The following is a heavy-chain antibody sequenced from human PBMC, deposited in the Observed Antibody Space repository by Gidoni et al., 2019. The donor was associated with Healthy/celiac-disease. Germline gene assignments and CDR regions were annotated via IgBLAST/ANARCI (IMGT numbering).Heavy chain of an antibody. D-gene: IGHD4-4*01. CDR2: IIPIFGTA. J-gene: IGHJ6*02. CDR3: ARVPGRGNYDYYYYGMDV. V-gene: IGHV1-69*01. CDR1: GGTFSSYA. Sequence: QVQLVQSGAEVKKPGSSAKVSCKASGGTFSSYAISWVRQAPGQGLEWMGGIIPIFGTANYAQKFQGRVTITADESTSTAYMELSSLRSEDTAVYYCARVPGRGNYDYYYYGMDVWGQGTTVTVSS.